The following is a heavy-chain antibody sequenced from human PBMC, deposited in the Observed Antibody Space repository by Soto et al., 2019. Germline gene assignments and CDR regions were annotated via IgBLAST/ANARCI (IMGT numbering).Heavy chain of an antibody. V-gene: IGHV3-9*01. J-gene: IGHJ4*02. CDR2: ISWSGGTI. D-gene: IGHD4-4*01. Sequence: EVQLVESGGGLVQPGRSLRLSCAASGFTLRNYAMHWVRQAPGKGLEWVSGISWSGGTIGYADSVKGRFTISRDNAKNSLYLEMNSLRAEDTALYYCAKDKLNSNYEYCFDHWGQGTLVTVSS. CDR1: GFTLRNYA. CDR3: AKDKLNSNYEYCFDH.